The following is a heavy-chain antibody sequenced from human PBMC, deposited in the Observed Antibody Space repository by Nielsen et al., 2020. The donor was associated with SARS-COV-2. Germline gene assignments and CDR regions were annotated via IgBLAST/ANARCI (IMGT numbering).Heavy chain of an antibody. V-gene: IGHV3-30*18. CDR2: ISYDGSNK. Sequence: VRQMPGKGLEWVAVISYDGSNKYYANSVKGRFTISRDNSKNTLYLQMNSLRAEDTAVYYCAKLPYCSSTSCYLNAFDIWGQGTMVTVSS. CDR3: AKLPYCSSTSCYLNAFDI. J-gene: IGHJ3*02. D-gene: IGHD2-2*01.